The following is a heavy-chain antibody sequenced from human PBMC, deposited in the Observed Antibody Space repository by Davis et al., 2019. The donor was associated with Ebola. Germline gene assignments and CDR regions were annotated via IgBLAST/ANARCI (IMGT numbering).Heavy chain of an antibody. CDR2: ISSSGRAT. CDR1: GFTFSSYE. CDR3: ARWSILGQ. D-gene: IGHD3-3*01. Sequence: GESLKISCVASGFTFSSYEMNWVRQAPGKGLEWVSYISSSGRATYYADSVKGRFTISRDNAKNSLDLQMNSLRDEDTAVYYCARWSILGQWGQGTLVTVSS. V-gene: IGHV3-48*03. J-gene: IGHJ4*02.